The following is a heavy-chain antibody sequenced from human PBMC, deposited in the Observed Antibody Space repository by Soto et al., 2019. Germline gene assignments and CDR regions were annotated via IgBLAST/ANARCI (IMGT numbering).Heavy chain of an antibody. Sequence: QVQLVESGGGVVQPGRSLRLSCAASGFTFSSYAMHWVRQAPGKGLEWVAVISYDGSNKYYADSVKGRFTISRDNSKNTLYLQMNSLRAEDTAVYYCARELYYDFWSCYANDYWGQGTLVTVSS. V-gene: IGHV3-30-3*01. CDR2: ISYDGSNK. CDR3: ARELYYDFWSCYANDY. CDR1: GFTFSSYA. D-gene: IGHD3-3*01. J-gene: IGHJ4*02.